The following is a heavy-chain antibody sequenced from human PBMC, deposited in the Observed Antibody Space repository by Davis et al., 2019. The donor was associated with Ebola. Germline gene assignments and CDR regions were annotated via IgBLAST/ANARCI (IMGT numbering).Heavy chain of an antibody. CDR3: ARGGRYCSGGSCYSHYYYGMDV. CDR2: IGIYNLKT. J-gene: IGHJ6*02. Sequence: ASVKVSCKASGYTFTSYGINWIRQAPGQGLEWMGWIGIYNLKTHYAQKFQGRVTITRDTSASTAYMELSSLRSEDTAVYYCARGGRYCSGGSCYSHYYYGMDVWGQGTTVTVSS. V-gene: IGHV1-18*04. D-gene: IGHD2-15*01. CDR1: GYTFTSYG.